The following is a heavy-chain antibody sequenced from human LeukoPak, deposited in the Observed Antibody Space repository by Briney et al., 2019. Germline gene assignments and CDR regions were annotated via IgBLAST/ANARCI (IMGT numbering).Heavy chain of an antibody. CDR1: GYILTSYG. J-gene: IGHJ6*03. CDR2: INPSGGST. V-gene: IGHV1-46*01. Sequence: ASVKVSCKASGYILTSYGISWVRQAPGQGLEWMGIINPSGGSTTYAQKFQGRVTMTRDMSTSTVYMELNSLRSEDTAVYYCARNHKIAARAENYYYMDVWGKGTTVTVSS. D-gene: IGHD6-13*01. CDR3: ARNHKIAARAENYYYMDV.